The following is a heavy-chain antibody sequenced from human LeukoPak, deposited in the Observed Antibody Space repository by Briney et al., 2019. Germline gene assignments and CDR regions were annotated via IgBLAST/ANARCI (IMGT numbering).Heavy chain of an antibody. CDR3: AKGTKYYFDY. Sequence: PGGSLRLSCIASGFTFSSYGMNWVRQAPGKGLEWVSYISGSSSAIYYADSVKGRLTISRDNAKNSLSLQMNSLRAEDTALYYCAKGTKYYFDYWGQGTLVTVSS. J-gene: IGHJ4*02. CDR2: ISGSSSAI. CDR1: GFTFSSYG. V-gene: IGHV3-48*01.